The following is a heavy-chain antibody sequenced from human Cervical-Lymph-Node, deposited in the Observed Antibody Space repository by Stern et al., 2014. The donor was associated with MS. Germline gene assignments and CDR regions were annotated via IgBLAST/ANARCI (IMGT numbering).Heavy chain of an antibody. J-gene: IGHJ4*02. D-gene: IGHD5-18*01. CDR3: AREDLADTAPSDF. Sequence: VQLVESGAEVKKPGSSVKVSCKASGDTFNNYIFSWVRQAPGQGLEWMGRVVPIDGVENYAQKFQGRVTITADKSTSTVYMEMRSLRSEDTAIYYCAREDLADTAPSDFWGEGTLVTVSS. V-gene: IGHV1-69*09. CDR2: VVPIDGVE. CDR1: GDTFNNYI.